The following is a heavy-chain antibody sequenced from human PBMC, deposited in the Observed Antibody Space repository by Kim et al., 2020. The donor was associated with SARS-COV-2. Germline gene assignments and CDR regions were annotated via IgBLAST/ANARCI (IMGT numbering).Heavy chain of an antibody. CDR3: AKSLQRINMVRGVITPEAYYYYGMDV. Sequence: GGSLRLSCAASGFTFRSYGMSWVRQVPGKGLEWVSGISDIGGSTEYADSAKGRFTISRDNSKNTLYLQMNSLRAEDTAVYYCAKSLQRINMVRGVITPEAYYYYGMDVLGQGTTVTVSS. D-gene: IGHD3-10*01. V-gene: IGHV3-23*01. CDR2: ISDIGGST. J-gene: IGHJ6*02. CDR1: GFTFRSYG.